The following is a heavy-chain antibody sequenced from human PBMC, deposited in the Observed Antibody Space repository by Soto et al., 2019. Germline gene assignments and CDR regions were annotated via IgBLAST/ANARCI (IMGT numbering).Heavy chain of an antibody. CDR3: ARGGYYDNSWGKLSHYGLDV. CDR2: ISPYNDYT. D-gene: IGHD3-16*01. Sequence: QVQLAQSANEVKKPGASVRVSCKAAGYTFIRYGIAWVRQAPEQGLEWMGWISPYNDYTVYAQKFQGRVSMTADTSTRTVYMNLRGLKSDDTAMYYCARGGYYDNSWGKLSHYGLDVWGQGTSVSVSS. CDR1: GYTFIRYG. J-gene: IGHJ6*02. V-gene: IGHV1-18*01.